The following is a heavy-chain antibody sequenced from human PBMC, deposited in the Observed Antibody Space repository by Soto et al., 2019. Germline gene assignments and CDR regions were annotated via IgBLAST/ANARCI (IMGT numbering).Heavy chain of an antibody. CDR1: GFTFSSYA. D-gene: IGHD3-3*01. CDR3: ARVERQPRFARGMDV. J-gene: IGHJ6*02. CDR2: ISYDGSNK. Sequence: GGSLRLSCAASGFTFSSYAMHWVRQAPGKGLEWVAVISYDGSNKYYADSVKGRFTISRDNSKNTLYLQMNSLRAEDTAVYYCARVERQPRFARGMDVWGQGTTVTVSS. V-gene: IGHV3-30-3*01.